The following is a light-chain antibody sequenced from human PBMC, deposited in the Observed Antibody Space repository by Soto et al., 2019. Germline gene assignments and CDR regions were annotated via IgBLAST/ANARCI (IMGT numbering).Light chain of an antibody. CDR2: GAS. CDR3: QQYGRSPFT. V-gene: IGKV3-20*01. CDR1: QRITNNF. Sequence: EIVLTQSPVTLSLSPGERATLSCRASQRITNNFLAWFQQKAGLAPRLLIYGASTRASGVPDRFSGGGSGTDVVLTISRLEPEDVAVYYCQQYGRSPFTFGQGTKLQIK. J-gene: IGKJ2*01.